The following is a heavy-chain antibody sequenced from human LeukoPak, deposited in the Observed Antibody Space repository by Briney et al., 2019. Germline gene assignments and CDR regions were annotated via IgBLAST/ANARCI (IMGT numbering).Heavy chain of an antibody. V-gene: IGHV4-34*01. CDR2: INHSGST. J-gene: IGHJ4*02. CDR1: GVSFSGYD. CDR3: AGLNQWFGELLPD. Sequence: SETLCLSCAVSGVSFSGYDWSCVRQPPGQGLECIGEINHSGSTNYNPSLKSRVTISVDASKNQFSLKLSSVTAADTAVYYCAGLNQWFGELLPDWGQGTLVTVSS. D-gene: IGHD3-10*01.